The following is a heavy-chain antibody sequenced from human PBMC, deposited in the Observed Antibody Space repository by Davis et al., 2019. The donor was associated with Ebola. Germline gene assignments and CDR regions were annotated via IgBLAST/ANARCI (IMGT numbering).Heavy chain of an antibody. D-gene: IGHD3-22*01. CDR3: ARDRSPYYYDNSPFDY. Sequence: GGSLRLSCAASGFTFSSYGMHWVRQAPGKGLEWVAFIRYDGSNKYYADSVKGRFTISRDNSKNTLYLQMNSLRAEDTAVYYCARDRSPYYYDNSPFDYWGQGTLVTVSS. V-gene: IGHV3-30*02. CDR1: GFTFSSYG. J-gene: IGHJ4*02. CDR2: IRYDGSNK.